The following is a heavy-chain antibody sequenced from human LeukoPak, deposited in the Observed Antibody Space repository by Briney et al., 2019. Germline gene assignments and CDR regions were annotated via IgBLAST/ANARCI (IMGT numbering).Heavy chain of an antibody. Sequence: SETLSLTCAVYGGSFSGYYWSWIRQPPGKGLEWIGEINHSGSTNYNPSLKSRVTISVDTSKHQFSLKLSSVTAADTAVYYCARGGVVVTVAFDYWGQGTLVTVSS. J-gene: IGHJ4*02. V-gene: IGHV4-34*01. CDR1: GGSFSGYY. D-gene: IGHD3-22*01. CDR3: ARGGVVVTVAFDY. CDR2: INHSGST.